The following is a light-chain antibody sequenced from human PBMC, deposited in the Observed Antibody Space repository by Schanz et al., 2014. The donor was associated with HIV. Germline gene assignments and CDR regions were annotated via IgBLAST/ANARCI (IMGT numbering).Light chain of an antibody. Sequence: DIVMTQSPATLSVSAGDRATISCRASQSISNYLAWFQQKPGRAPQLLIYGASTLARGVPTTFSGSGSGTEFTLTFSSLQPDDFATYYCQHYNSYSHTFGQGTKLDIK. CDR3: QHYNSYSHT. V-gene: IGKV1-5*01. CDR2: GAS. CDR1: QSISNY. J-gene: IGKJ2*01.